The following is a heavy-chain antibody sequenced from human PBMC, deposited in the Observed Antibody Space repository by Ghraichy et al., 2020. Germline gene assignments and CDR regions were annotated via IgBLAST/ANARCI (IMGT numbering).Heavy chain of an antibody. J-gene: IGHJ3*02. CDR2: IYHSGST. CDR3: ARVMTTVTTMHGDAFDI. CDR1: GGSISSGGYS. V-gene: IGHV4-30-2*01. Sequence: SETLSLTCAVSGGSISSGGYSWSWIRQPPGKGLEWIGYIYHSGSTYYNPSLKSRVTISVDRSKNQFSLKLSSVTAADTAVYYCARVMTTVTTMHGDAFDIWGQGTMVTVSS. D-gene: IGHD4-11*01.